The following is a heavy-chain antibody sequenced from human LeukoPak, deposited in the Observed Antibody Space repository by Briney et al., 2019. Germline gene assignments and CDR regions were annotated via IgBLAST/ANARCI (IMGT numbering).Heavy chain of an antibody. CDR2: IFPSGGEI. J-gene: IGHJ4*02. D-gene: IGHD1-1*01. CDR1: GFTFSTFA. V-gene: IGHV3-23*01. CDR3: AKETTPEVSTSLDY. Sequence: PGGSLRLSCVASGFTFSTFAMIWVRQPPGKGLEWVSSIFPSGGEIHYADSVKGRFTISRDNSKNTLYLQMNSLRDEDTAVYFCAKETTPEVSTSLDYWGQGTLVTVSS.